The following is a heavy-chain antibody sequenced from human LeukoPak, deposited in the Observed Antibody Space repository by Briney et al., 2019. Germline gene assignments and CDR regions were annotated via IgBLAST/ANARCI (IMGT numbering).Heavy chain of an antibody. CDR1: GGTFSSYT. D-gene: IGHD3-3*01. CDR2: IIPIFGTA. Sequence: GASVKVSCKASGGTFSSYTISWVRQAPGQGLEWMGEIIPIFGTANYAQKFQGRVTITTDESTSTAYTELSSLRSEDTAVYYCATDPLGFLEWFPYYWGQGTLVTVSS. J-gene: IGHJ4*02. V-gene: IGHV1-69*05. CDR3: ATDPLGFLEWFPYY.